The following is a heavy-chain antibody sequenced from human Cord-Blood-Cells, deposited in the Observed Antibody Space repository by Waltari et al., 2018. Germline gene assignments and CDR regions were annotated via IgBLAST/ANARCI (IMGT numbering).Heavy chain of an antibody. CDR3: ARDHHSSSWYADWYFDL. D-gene: IGHD6-13*01. Sequence: EVQLVESGGGLVQPGGSLRLSCAASGFTFSSYWMSWVRQAPGKGLEWVANIKQDGSEKYYVDSVKGRFTISRDNAKNSLYLQMNSLRAEDTAVYYCARDHHSSSWYADWYFDLWGRGTLVTVSS. CDR1: GFTFSSYW. J-gene: IGHJ2*01. CDR2: IKQDGSEK. V-gene: IGHV3-7*01.